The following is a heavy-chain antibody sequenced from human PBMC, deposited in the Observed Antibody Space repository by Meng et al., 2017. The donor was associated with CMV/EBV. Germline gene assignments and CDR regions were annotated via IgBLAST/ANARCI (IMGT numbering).Heavy chain of an antibody. CDR2: ISSDSGYR. V-gene: IGHV3-21*01. CDR3: TRGDFDFWTGRIFDK. CDR1: GFTFSDYT. D-gene: IGHD3/OR15-3a*01. Sequence: GESLKISCAASGFTFSDYTMNWVRQAPGKGLEWVSSISSDSGYRYYPDSVRGRFTISRDNADYFLYLQLNNLRAEDTAVYYCTRGDFDFWTGRIFDKWGQGTLVTVSS. J-gene: IGHJ4*02.